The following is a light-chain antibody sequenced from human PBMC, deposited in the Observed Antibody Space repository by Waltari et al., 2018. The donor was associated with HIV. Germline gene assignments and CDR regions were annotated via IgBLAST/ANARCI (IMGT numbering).Light chain of an antibody. CDR2: DAS. Sequence: ETVMTQSPVTLSVSPGERVTLSCRASQTVNSNLAWYQQNLGQAPRLLFYDASTRATGTPARFSGSGSGTEFTLTVSSLQPEDFAVYYCQQYDNWLGTFGPGTKV. CDR1: QTVNSN. J-gene: IGKJ3*01. CDR3: QQYDNWLGT. V-gene: IGKV3D-15*01.